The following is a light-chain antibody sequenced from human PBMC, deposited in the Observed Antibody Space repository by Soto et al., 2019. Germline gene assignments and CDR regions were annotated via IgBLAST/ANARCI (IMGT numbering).Light chain of an antibody. CDR3: QQYNNWPQT. V-gene: IGKV3D-15*01. CDR1: QSVSSN. J-gene: IGKJ1*01. Sequence: EIVMKQSPATLSVSPGERANLSCRASQSVSSNLAWYQQKPGQAPRLLIYDASTRATGIPARFSGSGSGTEFTLTISSLQSEDFAVYYCQQYNNWPQTFGQGTKVDIK. CDR2: DAS.